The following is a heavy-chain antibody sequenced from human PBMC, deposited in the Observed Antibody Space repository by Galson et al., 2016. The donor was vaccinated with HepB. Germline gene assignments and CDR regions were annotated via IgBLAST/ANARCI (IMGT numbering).Heavy chain of an antibody. Sequence: SLRLSCAASGFIFSNAWMSWVRQAPGKGLEWVGRIKSKTDGGTTDYAAPVKGRFTIPRDDSKNTLYLQMNSLKTEDTAVYYCTTDRVYSSSWYWNYYYYGMDVWGQGTTVTVSS. CDR3: TTDRVYSSSWYWNYYYYGMDV. CDR1: GFIFSNAW. CDR2: IKSKTDGGTT. V-gene: IGHV3-15*01. D-gene: IGHD6-13*01. J-gene: IGHJ6*02.